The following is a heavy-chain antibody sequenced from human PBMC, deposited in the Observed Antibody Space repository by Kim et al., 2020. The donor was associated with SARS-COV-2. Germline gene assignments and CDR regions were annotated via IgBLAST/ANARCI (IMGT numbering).Heavy chain of an antibody. J-gene: IGHJ4*02. CDR3: ARGPGSISTSCPYYFDY. D-gene: IGHD2-2*01. V-gene: IGHV1-8*01. CDR2: MNPNSGNT. CDR1: GYTFTSYD. Sequence: ASVKVSCKASGYTFTSYDIHWVRQATGQGLEWMGWMNPNSGNTGYAQKFQGRVTETRKTSIRTAYMELSSLRSDDTAVYYCARGPGSISTSCPYYFDYWGQGTLVTVSS.